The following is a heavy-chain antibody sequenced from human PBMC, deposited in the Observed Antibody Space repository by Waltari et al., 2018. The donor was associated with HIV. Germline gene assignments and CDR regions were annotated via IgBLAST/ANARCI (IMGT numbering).Heavy chain of an antibody. Sequence: QVQLVQSGSELKKPGASVRVSCKASGYSITSHAITWVRQAPGQGLEWMGWINTDTGNPTYAPGFTGRFVFSVDSTVRTAYLQISSLMVDDTAVYYCARTLVSSGLVRFDPWGQGTLVTVSS. J-gene: IGHJ5*02. CDR1: GYSITSHA. D-gene: IGHD6-6*01. V-gene: IGHV7-4-1*02. CDR2: INTDTGNP. CDR3: ARTLVSSGLVRFDP.